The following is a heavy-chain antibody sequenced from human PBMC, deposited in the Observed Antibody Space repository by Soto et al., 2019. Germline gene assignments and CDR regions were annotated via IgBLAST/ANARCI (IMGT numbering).Heavy chain of an antibody. CDR2: MNPNSGNT. CDR3: ARGGSIEQQLASNWFDP. J-gene: IGHJ5*02. D-gene: IGHD6-13*01. V-gene: IGHV1-8*01. CDR1: GYTITSYD. Sequence: ASVKVSGKASGYTITSYDINWVRQATGQGLEWMGWMNPNSGNTGYAQKFQGRVTMTRNTSISTAYMELSSLRSEDTAVYYCARGGSIEQQLASNWFDPWGQGTLVTVSS.